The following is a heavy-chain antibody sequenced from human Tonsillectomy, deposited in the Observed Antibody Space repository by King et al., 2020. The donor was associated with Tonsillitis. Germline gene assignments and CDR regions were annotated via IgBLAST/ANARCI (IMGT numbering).Heavy chain of an antibody. CDR3: ARILVAGGSYGDYYYYMDV. CDR1: GFSLSTSGMC. D-gene: IGHD1-26*01. CDR2: IDWDDDK. V-gene: IGHV2-70*11. J-gene: IGHJ6*03. Sequence: TLKESGPALVKPTQTLTLTCTFSGFSLSTSGMCVSWIRQPPGKALEWLARIDWDDDKYYSTSLKTRLTISKDTSKNQVVLTMTNMDPVDTATYYCARILVAGGSYGDYYYYMDVWGKGTTVTVSS.